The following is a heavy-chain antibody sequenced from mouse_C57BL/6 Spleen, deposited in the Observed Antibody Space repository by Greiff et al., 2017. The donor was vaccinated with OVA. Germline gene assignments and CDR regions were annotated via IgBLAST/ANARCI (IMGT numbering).Heavy chain of an antibody. CDR2: IHPNSGST. CDR1: GYTFTSYW. J-gene: IGHJ1*03. Sequence: QVQLKQPGAELVKPGASVKLSCKASGYTFTSYWMHWVKQRPGQGLEWIGMIHPNSGSTNYNEKFKSKATLTVDKSSSTAYMQLSSLTSEDSAVYYCARGYGNYGWYFDVWGTGTTVTVSS. D-gene: IGHD2-10*02. CDR3: ARGYGNYGWYFDV. V-gene: IGHV1-64*01.